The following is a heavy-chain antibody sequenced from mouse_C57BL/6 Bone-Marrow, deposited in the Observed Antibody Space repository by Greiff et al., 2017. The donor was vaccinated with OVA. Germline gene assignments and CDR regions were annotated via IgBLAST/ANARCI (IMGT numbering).Heavy chain of an antibody. D-gene: IGHD4-1*01. J-gene: IGHJ4*01. CDR3: ARGNWKYYAMVY. V-gene: IGHV1-20*01. Sequence: EVQLQESGPELVKPGDSVKISCKASGYSFTGYFMNWVMQSHGKSLEWIGRINPYNGDTFYNQKFKGKATLTVDKSSSTAHMELRSLTSEDSAVYYCARGNWKYYAMVYWGQGTSVTVSS. CDR2: INPYNGDT. CDR1: GYSFTGYF.